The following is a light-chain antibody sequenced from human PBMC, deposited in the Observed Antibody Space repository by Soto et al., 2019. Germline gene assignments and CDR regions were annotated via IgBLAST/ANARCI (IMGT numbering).Light chain of an antibody. CDR1: QSISSSY. V-gene: IGKV3-20*01. CDR2: GAS. Sequence: EIVLTQSPGTLSLSPGERATLSCRASQSISSSYLTWYQHKPGQAPRLLIYGASSRATGIPDRFSGSGSGTDFILTISRLEPEDFAVYYCQQYGSSSYTLGQGTQLEIK. CDR3: QQYGSSSYT. J-gene: IGKJ2*01.